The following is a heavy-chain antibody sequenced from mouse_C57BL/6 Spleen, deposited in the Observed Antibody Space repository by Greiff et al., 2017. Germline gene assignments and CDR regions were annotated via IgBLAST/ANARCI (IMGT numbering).Heavy chain of an antibody. CDR3: ARSYGYYDYFDY. J-gene: IGHJ2*01. CDR2: IYPGSGST. Sequence: QVQLKQPGAELVKPGASVKMSCKASGYTFTSYWITWVKQRPGQGLEWIGDIYPGSGSTNYNEKFKSKATLTVDTSSSTAYMQLSSLTSEDSAVYYCARSYGYYDYFDYWGQGTTLTVSS. D-gene: IGHD2-3*01. V-gene: IGHV1-55*01. CDR1: GYTFTSYW.